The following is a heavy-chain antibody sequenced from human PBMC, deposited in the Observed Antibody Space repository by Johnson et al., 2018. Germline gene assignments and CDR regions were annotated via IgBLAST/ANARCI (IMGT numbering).Heavy chain of an antibody. D-gene: IGHD2-2*01. CDR1: GFTFSSYW. CDR2: ISYDGSNK. CDR3: TKGLVLMEYQDAFDI. V-gene: IGHV3-30*18. Sequence: QVQLQESGGGLVKPGGSLRLSCAASGFTFSSYWMSWVRQAPGKGLEWVAVISYDGSNKYYADAVKGRFTISRDNSKNTLYLQMNSPRAEDTAVFYCTKGLVLMEYQDAFDIWGQGTMVTVSS. J-gene: IGHJ3*02.